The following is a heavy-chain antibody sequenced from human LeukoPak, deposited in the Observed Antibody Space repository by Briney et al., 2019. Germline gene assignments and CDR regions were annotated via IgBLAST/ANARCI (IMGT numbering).Heavy chain of an antibody. CDR2: ISYDGSNK. J-gene: IGHJ4*02. CDR3: AKDTLRYCSGGSCYSDGFDY. D-gene: IGHD2-15*01. CDR1: GFTFSSYG. V-gene: IGHV3-30*18. Sequence: QPGRSLRLSCAASGFTFSSYGMHWARQAPGKGLEWVAVISYDGSNKYYADSVKGRFTISRGNSKNTLYLQMNSLRAEDTAVYYCAKDTLRYCSGGSCYSDGFDYWGQGTLVTVSS.